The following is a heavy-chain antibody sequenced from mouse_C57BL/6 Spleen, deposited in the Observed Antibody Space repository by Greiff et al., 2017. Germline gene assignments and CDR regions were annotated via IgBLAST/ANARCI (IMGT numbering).Heavy chain of an antibody. CDR2: IDPSDSYT. CDR3: ARSSDWAMDY. J-gene: IGHJ4*01. Sequence: QVQLQQPGAELVMPGASVKLSCKASGYTFTSYWMHWVKQRPGQGLEWIGEIDPSDSYTNYNKKFKGKSTLTVDKSSSTAYMQLSSLTSEDSAVYYCARSSDWAMDYWGQGTSVTVSS. D-gene: IGHD4-1*01. CDR1: GYTFTSYW. V-gene: IGHV1-69*01.